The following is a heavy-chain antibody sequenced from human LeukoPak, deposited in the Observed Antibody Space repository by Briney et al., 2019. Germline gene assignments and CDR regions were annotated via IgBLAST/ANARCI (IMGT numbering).Heavy chain of an antibody. D-gene: IGHD6-13*01. CDR1: GYTFTDYY. V-gene: IGHV1-2*02. CDR2: INPNTGDT. J-gene: IGHJ6*03. Sequence: GASVKVSCKASGYTFTDYYMHWVRQAPGQGLEWMGWINPNTGDTKYAQKFQGRVTMTRDTSISTAYMDLSRLRSDDTAVYYCSRAREYSSNWNYYYYMDVWGKGTTVTVSS. CDR3: SRAREYSSNWNYYYYMDV.